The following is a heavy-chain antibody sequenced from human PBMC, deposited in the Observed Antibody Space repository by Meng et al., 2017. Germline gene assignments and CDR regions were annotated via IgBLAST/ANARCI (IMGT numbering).Heavy chain of an antibody. CDR1: GFSISTSGVG. V-gene: IGHV2-5*02. CDR3: ANSTLGYYDSSGPYFDY. CDR2: IYWDDDK. Sequence: QIPLKESGPRRGKPTKTRTLTCTFSGFSISTSGVGVGWIRQPPGKALEWLALIYWDDDKRYSPSLKSRLTITKDTSKNQVVLTMTNMDPVDTATYYCANSTLGYYDSSGPYFDYWGQGPLVTVSS. J-gene: IGHJ4*02. D-gene: IGHD3-22*01.